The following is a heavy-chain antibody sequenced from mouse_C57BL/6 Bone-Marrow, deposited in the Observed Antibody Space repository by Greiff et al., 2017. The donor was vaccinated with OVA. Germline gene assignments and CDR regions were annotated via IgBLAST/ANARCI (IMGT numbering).Heavy chain of an antibody. V-gene: IGHV1-81*01. J-gene: IGHJ2*01. CDR2: IYPRSGNT. D-gene: IGHD1-1*01. CDR3: ARPPYYGSSDCY. CDR1: GYTFTSYG. Sequence: QVQLQQSGAELARPGASVKLSCKASGYTFTSYGISWVQQRPGQGLEWIGAIYPRSGNTYYTEKFKGQAILTADNSSSTAYMELRSLTSEDSAVYVCARPPYYGSSDCYWGQGTTLSVSS.